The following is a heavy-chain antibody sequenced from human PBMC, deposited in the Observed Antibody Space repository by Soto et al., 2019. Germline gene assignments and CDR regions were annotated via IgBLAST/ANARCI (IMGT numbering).Heavy chain of an antibody. Sequence: SETLSLTCTVSGGSVSGGSYYWSWLRQPPGKGLEWIGYVYYNGSTNYNPSLKSRVTISVDTSRNQFSLKLSSVTAADTAVYCGARESMNTIFGVVYYYGLDVWGQGTTVTVSS. CDR3: ARESMNTIFGVVYYYGLDV. J-gene: IGHJ6*02. CDR1: GGSVSGGSYY. D-gene: IGHD3-3*01. CDR2: VYYNGST. V-gene: IGHV4-61*01.